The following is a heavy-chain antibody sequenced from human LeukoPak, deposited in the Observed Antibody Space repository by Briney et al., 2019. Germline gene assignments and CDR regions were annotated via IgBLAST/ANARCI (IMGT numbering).Heavy chain of an antibody. Sequence: SETLSLTCTVSGGSISSSSYYWGWIRQPPGKGLEWIGSIYYSGSTYYNPSLKSRVTISVDTSKNQFSLKLSSVTAADTAVYYCARANSSGWYRGLLDYWGQGTLVTVSS. CDR2: IYYSGST. D-gene: IGHD6-19*01. V-gene: IGHV4-39*01. CDR1: GGSISSSSYY. J-gene: IGHJ4*02. CDR3: ARANSSGWYRGLLDY.